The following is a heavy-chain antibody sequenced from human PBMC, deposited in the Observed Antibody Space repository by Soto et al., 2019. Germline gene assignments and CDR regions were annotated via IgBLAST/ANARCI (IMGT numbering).Heavy chain of an antibody. CDR2: IKQDGSEK. CDR1: GFTFSSYW. J-gene: IGHJ6*03. CDR3: ARGSSSWYYYYYYIDV. V-gene: IGHV3-7*01. Sequence: EVQLVESGGGLVQPGGSLRLSCAASGFTFSSYWMSWVRQAPGKGLEWVANIKQDGSEKYYVDSVKGRFTISRDNAKNSLYLQMNSLRAEDTAVYYCARGSSSWYYYYYYIDVWGKGTTVTVSS. D-gene: IGHD6-13*01.